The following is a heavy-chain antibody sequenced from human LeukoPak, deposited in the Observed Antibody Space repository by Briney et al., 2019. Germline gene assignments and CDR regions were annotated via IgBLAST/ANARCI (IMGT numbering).Heavy chain of an antibody. CDR1: GGTFSSYA. J-gene: IGHJ4*02. V-gene: IGHV1-69*13. CDR2: IIPIFGTA. D-gene: IGHD3-10*01. CDR3: ARESGSGSSFDY. Sequence: SVKVSCKASGGTFSSYAISWVRQAPGQGLEWMGGIIPIFGTANYAQKFQGRVTITADESMSTAYMELSSLRSEDTAVYYCARESGSGSSFDYWGQGTLVTVSS.